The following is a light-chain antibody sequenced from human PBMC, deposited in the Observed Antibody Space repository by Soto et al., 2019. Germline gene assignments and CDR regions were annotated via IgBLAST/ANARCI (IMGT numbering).Light chain of an antibody. J-gene: IGKJ2*01. CDR1: QSVSSSY. CDR2: GAS. CDR3: QHYCSRPPYT. Sequence: EIVLTQSPGTLSLSPAERATRSCRASQSVSSSYLAWYQHKPGQAPRLLIYGASSRATGIPDRFSGSGSGADFTLTISSLEPADFAVDDGQHYCSRPPYTFGQGTKVDIK. V-gene: IGKV3-20*01.